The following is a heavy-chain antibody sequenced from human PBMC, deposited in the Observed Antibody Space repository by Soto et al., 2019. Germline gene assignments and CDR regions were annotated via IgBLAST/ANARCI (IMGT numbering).Heavy chain of an antibody. V-gene: IGHV4-59*01. J-gene: IGHJ6*02. D-gene: IGHD5-18*01. CDR1: GYSISSDY. CDR2: FYHSGNS. CDR3: ARISSVDPYGYVNGGLEV. Sequence: PSETLSLTCTVSGYSISSDYWMWLLQSPEGGLEWIGYFYHSGNSNYNPSLKSRVTISVDTSKNQLSLSLRSVTAADTAVYFCARISSVDPYGYVNGGLEVWGQGTTVTVSS.